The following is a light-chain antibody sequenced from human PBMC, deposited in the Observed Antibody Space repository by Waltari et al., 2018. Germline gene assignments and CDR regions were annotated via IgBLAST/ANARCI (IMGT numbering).Light chain of an antibody. J-gene: IGLJ2*01. CDR3: AAWDDGLNGVL. CDR2: YNN. V-gene: IGLV1-44*01. CDR1: NSNIGLNA. Sequence: QSVLTQPPSASGTPGQKFAISCSGSNSNIGLNAVTWYQHLPGTPPKLIIYYNNTRPSGVPDRFSGSKSGTSASLAITGLQSEDEADYYCAAWDDGLNGVLFAGGTRLTVL.